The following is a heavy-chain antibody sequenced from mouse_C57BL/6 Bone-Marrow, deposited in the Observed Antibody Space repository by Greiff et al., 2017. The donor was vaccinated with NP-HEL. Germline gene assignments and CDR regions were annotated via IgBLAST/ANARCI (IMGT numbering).Heavy chain of an antibody. CDR3: ARRTVGFAY. Sequence: EVQRVESGGDLVKPGGSLKLSCAASGFTFSSYGMSWVRQTPDKRLEWVATISSGGSYTYYPDSVKGRFTISRDNAKNTLYLQMSSLKSEDTAMYYCARRTVGFAYWGQGTLVTVSA. CDR2: ISSGGSYT. V-gene: IGHV5-6*01. J-gene: IGHJ3*01. D-gene: IGHD1-1*01. CDR1: GFTFSSYG.